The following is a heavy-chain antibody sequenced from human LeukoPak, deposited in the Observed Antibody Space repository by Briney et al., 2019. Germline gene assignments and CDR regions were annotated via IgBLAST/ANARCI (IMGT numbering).Heavy chain of an antibody. CDR1: GFRFSNYG. CDR2: ISDDGSKI. Sequence: PGGSLRLSCAASGFRFSNYGMHWVHQAPGKGLEWVAVISDDGSKIYYGDSVKGRFTISRDNSKNTLNLQMDSLRPDDTAVYYCGKGPGYSVYDNLPHHWGQGTLVTVSS. V-gene: IGHV3-30*04. J-gene: IGHJ5*02. CDR3: GKGPGYSVYDNLPHH. D-gene: IGHD5/OR15-5a*01.